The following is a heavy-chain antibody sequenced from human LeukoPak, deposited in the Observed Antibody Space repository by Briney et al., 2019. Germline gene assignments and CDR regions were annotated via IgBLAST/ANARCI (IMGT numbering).Heavy chain of an antibody. CDR2: ISYDGSNK. D-gene: IGHD5-24*01. Sequence: PGRSLRLSCAASGFTLSSYAMHWVRQAPGKGLEWVAVISYDGSNKYYADSVKGRFTISRDNSKNTLYLQMNSLRAEDTAVYYCARIDGYNSGAFDIWGQGTMVTVSS. CDR1: GFTLSSYA. J-gene: IGHJ3*02. CDR3: ARIDGYNSGAFDI. V-gene: IGHV3-30*01.